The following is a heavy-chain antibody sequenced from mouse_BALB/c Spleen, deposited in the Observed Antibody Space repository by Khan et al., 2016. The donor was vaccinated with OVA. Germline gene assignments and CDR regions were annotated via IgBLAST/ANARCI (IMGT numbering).Heavy chain of an antibody. D-gene: IGHD2-12*01. CDR2: IWSDGYT. J-gene: IGHJ4*01. CDR3: ARYSFGYAMDY. V-gene: IGHV2-6*02. CDR1: GFSLTNYG. Sequence: VQLQAAGPGLVAPSQSLSITCTVSGFSLTNYGVHWVRQPPGKGLEWLVVIWSDGYTTYNSALKSRLSISKDNSTSQAFLKMNSLQTDDTAIYYCARYSFGYAMDYWGQGTSVTVSS.